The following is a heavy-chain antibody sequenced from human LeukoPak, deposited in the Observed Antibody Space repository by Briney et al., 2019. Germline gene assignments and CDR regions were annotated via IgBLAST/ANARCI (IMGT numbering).Heavy chain of an antibody. CDR2: IYWNDDK. J-gene: IGHJ5*02. D-gene: IGHD6-13*01. Sequence: SGPTLVNPTQTLTLTCTFSGFSLTTSAVGVGWIRQPPGKALEWLALIYWNDDKRYSPSLKSRLTITKDTPKNQVVLTMTNMDPVDTATYYCAHRRRLGYDSSENWFDPWGQGTLVTVSS. CDR1: GFSLTTSAVG. V-gene: IGHV2-5*01. CDR3: AHRRRLGYDSSENWFDP.